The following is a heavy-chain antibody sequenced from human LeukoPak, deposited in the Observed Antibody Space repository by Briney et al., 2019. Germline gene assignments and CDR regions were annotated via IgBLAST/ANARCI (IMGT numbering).Heavy chain of an antibody. V-gene: IGHV3-30*02. Sequence: GGSLRLSCAASGFTFSSYGMHWVRQAPGKGLEWVAFIRYDGSNKYYADSVKGRFTIDRDNSKNTVYLQMNSLRPDDTAVYSCARQEARGYLYEGLDYWGQGNLVTVSS. J-gene: IGHJ4*02. CDR3: ARQEARGYLYEGLDY. CDR2: IRYDGSNK. CDR1: GFTFSSYG. D-gene: IGHD3-22*01.